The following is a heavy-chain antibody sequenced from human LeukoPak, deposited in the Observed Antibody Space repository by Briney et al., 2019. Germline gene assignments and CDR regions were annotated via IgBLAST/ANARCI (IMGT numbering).Heavy chain of an antibody. CDR1: GFTFSSYG. J-gene: IGHJ5*02. CDR2: IRYDGSNK. Sequence: GGSLRLSCAASGFTFSSYGMHWVRQAPGKGLEWVAFIRYDGSNKYYADSVKGRFTISRDNSKNTVYLQMNRLRVEDTAIYYCAKVVLPSARINYFDPWGQGTLVTVSS. CDR3: AKVVLPSARINYFDP. D-gene: IGHD2-2*01. V-gene: IGHV3-30*02.